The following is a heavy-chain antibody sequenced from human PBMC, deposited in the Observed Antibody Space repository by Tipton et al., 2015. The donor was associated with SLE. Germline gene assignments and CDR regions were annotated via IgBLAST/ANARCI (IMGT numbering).Heavy chain of an antibody. D-gene: IGHD6-6*01. Sequence: TLSLTCTVSGASINSNFWSWIRQSPGKGLEWIGYIYYSGSTNYNPSLKSRVTISVDTSKNQFSLKLSSVTAADTAVYYCAVYSSSWGSFDYWGQGTLVTVSS. V-gene: IGHV4-59*01. CDR3: AVYSSSWGSFDY. J-gene: IGHJ4*02. CDR1: GASINSNF. CDR2: IYYSGST.